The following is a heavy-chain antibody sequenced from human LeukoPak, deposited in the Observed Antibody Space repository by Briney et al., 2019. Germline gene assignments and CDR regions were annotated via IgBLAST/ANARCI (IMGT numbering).Heavy chain of an antibody. J-gene: IGHJ3*01. V-gene: IGHV3-74*01. CDR1: GFIFSSYW. CDR2: INSDGSST. D-gene: IGHD3-10*01. CDR3: AKDTTLFRELTRGGAFDF. Sequence: PGGSLRLSCAASGFIFSSYWMHWVRQAPGKGLVWVSRINSDGSSTSHADSVKGRFTISRDNAKNTLYLQMNSLRAEDTALYYCAKDTTLFRELTRGGAFDFWGQGTMVAVSS.